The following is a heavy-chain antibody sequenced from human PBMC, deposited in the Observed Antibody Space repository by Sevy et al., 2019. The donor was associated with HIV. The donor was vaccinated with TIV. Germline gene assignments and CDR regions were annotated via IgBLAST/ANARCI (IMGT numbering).Heavy chain of an antibody. V-gene: IGHV5-51*01. CDR1: GDTFTNYW. J-gene: IGHJ4*02. Sequence: GESLKISCQVFGDTFTNYWIGWMRQLPGKGLEWMAVIFPGGSKTNYSPALQGQVTISADTTTCTAYLQWSSLQASDTAMYYCGRRGYYESGVLDSWGQGTLVTVSS. CDR2: IFPGGSKT. D-gene: IGHD3-10*01. CDR3: GRRGYYESGVLDS.